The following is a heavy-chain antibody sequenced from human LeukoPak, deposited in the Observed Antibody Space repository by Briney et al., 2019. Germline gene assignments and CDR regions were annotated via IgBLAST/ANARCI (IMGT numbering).Heavy chain of an antibody. CDR2: INPNSGGT. Sequence: GASVNVSCKASGYTFTGYYMHWVRQAPGQGLEWMGWINPNSGGTNYAQKFQGRVTMTRDTSISTAYMELSRLRSDDTAVYYCARGGGIAVADDFDYWGQGTLVTVSS. D-gene: IGHD6-19*01. CDR3: ARGGGIAVADDFDY. CDR1: GYTFTGYY. J-gene: IGHJ4*02. V-gene: IGHV1-2*02.